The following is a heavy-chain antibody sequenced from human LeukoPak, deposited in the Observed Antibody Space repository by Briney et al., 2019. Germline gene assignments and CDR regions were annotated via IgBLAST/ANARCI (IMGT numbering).Heavy chain of an antibody. V-gene: IGHV1-69*05. J-gene: IGHJ4*02. D-gene: IGHD3-22*01. CDR3: ARDRYYYDSSGYYIPDY. CDR1: GGTFSSYS. CDR2: IIPIFGTA. Sequence: SVKVSCKASGGTFSSYSISWVRQAPGQGLEWMGRIIPIFGTANYAQKMQGRVILTTDASTSTANMELSSLRSEDTAVYYCARDRYYYDSSGYYIPDYWGQGTLVTVSS.